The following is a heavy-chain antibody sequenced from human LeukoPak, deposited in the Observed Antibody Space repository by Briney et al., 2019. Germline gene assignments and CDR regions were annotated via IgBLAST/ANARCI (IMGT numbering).Heavy chain of an antibody. CDR1: GYSFTSYW. CDR3: ARQSIFGTGKSSGTYYFDY. J-gene: IGHJ4*02. V-gene: IGHV5-51*01. CDR2: IYPGDSDA. D-gene: IGHD2-8*02. Sequence: GESLKISCKGSGYSFTSYWIGWVRQMPGKGLEWMEIIYPGDSDARYSPSFQGQVTISGDKSISVAYLQWGSLKASDTAMYYCARQSIFGTGKSSGTYYFDYWGPGTLVTVSS.